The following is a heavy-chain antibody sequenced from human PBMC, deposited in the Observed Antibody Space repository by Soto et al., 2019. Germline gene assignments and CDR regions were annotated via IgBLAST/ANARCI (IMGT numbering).Heavy chain of an antibody. D-gene: IGHD1-26*01. CDR1: GFTFSSYG. CDR2: ISYDGSNK. CDR3: AKDRWELLYYYYYGMDV. Sequence: GGSLRLSCAASGFTFSSYGMHWVRQAPGKGLEWVAVISYDGSNKYYADSVKGRFTISRDNSKNTLYLQMNSLRAEDTAVYYCAKDRWELLYYYYYGMDVWGQGTTVTVSS. V-gene: IGHV3-30*18. J-gene: IGHJ6*02.